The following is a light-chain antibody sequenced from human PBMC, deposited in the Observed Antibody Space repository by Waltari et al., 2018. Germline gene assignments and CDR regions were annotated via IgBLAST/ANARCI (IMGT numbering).Light chain of an antibody. CDR2: DVS. J-gene: IGLJ2*01. CDR1: SSDVGGYNY. V-gene: IGLV2-11*01. Sequence: QSALTQPRSVSGSPGQSVTISCTGTSSDVGGYNYVSWYQQHPGKAPKLMIYDVSKRPSGFPDRFSGSKSGSTASLTIFGLQAEDEADYYCCSYAGSYTYVFGGGTKLTVL. CDR3: CSYAGSYTYV.